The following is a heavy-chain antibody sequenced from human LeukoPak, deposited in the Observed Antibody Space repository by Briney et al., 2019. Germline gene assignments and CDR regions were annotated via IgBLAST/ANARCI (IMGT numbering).Heavy chain of an antibody. CDR2: INQDGSKN. CDR1: GFTFSTSW. V-gene: IGHV3-7*01. D-gene: IGHD4-17*01. Sequence: GGSLRLSCTASGFTFSTSWMTWVRQAPGKGLEWVALINQDGSKNNYVDSVKGRFIISRDNAKSSLFLQMNSLRAEDTAVYYSARDLDHGSLDIWGQGTMVTVSS. J-gene: IGHJ3*02. CDR3: ARDLDHGSLDI.